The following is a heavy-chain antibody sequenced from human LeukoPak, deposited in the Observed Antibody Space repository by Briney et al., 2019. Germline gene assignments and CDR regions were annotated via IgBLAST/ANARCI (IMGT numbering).Heavy chain of an antibody. CDR3: AKRGDWNSTFSYYYYMDV. D-gene: IGHD1-7*01. CDR2: IRYDGNNK. CDR1: GFTFSDYA. Sequence: GGSLRLSCAASGFTFSDYAFLWVRQAPGKGLEWVALIRYDGNNKYYADSVKGRFTISRDNSKNTLYLQMNSLRAEDTAVYYCAKRGDWNSTFSYYYYMDVWGKGTTVTVSS. V-gene: IGHV3-30*02. J-gene: IGHJ6*03.